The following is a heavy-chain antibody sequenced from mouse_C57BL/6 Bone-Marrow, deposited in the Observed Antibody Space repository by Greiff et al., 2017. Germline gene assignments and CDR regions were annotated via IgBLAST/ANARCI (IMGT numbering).Heavy chain of an antibody. Sequence: VQLQQSGAELARPGASVKLSCKASGYTFTSYGISWVKQRTGQGLEWIGEIYPRSGNTYYNEKFKGKATLTADKSSSTAYMELRSLTSEDAAVYFCARTTMVTTSYWYFDVWGTGTTVTVSS. CDR2: IYPRSGNT. CDR1: GYTFTSYG. V-gene: IGHV1-81*01. D-gene: IGHD2-2*01. CDR3: ARTTMVTTSYWYFDV. J-gene: IGHJ1*03.